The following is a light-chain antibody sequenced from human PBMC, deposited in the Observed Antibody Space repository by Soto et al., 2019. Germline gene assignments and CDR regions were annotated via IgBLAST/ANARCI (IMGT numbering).Light chain of an antibody. J-gene: IGLJ1*01. CDR3: YSYAGGYIYL. CDR2: DVT. CDR1: GNDVGAYNY. Sequence: PRSWYGPAGRSGSISSKEPGNDVGAYNYVSWYQQHPGRPPKLMIYDVTKWPSGVPERFSGSKSGNTASLTISGLQAEDEANYFCYSYAGGYIYLFGTGAKV. V-gene: IGLV2-11*01.